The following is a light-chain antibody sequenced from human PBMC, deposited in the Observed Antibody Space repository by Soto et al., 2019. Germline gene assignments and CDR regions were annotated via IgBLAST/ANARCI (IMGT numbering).Light chain of an antibody. V-gene: IGKV1-5*01. CDR3: QHYYNYPKT. CDR2: AAS. Sequence: DVQMTQSPSTLSASVGERVTITCRASQSISSWVAWYQQKPGKAPKLLIYAASTLQSGVPTRFSGYGSGTEFTLIISSLQADDFATYFCQHYYNYPKTFGLGTKVDIK. CDR1: QSISSW. J-gene: IGKJ1*01.